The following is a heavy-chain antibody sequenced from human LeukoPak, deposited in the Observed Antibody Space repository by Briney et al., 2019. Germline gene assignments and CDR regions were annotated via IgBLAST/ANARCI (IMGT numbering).Heavy chain of an antibody. Sequence: PSETLSLTCSVSGDSMSNYYWTWSRQPPGKALESIGYISDRGSSYYSHSLKSRATISADTSKNQISLKLTSVTAADTAVYYCARDVCSGGTCYLDYWGRGTLVSVSS. J-gene: IGHJ4*02. CDR2: ISDRGSS. CDR3: ARDVCSGGTCYLDY. D-gene: IGHD2-15*01. V-gene: IGHV4-59*01. CDR1: GDSMSNYY.